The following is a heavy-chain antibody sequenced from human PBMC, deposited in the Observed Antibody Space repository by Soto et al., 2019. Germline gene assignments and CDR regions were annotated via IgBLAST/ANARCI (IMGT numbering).Heavy chain of an antibody. D-gene: IGHD3-16*02. CDR2: IYHSGST. Sequence: SETLSLTCAVSGGSISSTNWWSWVRQPPGKGLEWIGGIYHSGSTNYNPSLKSRVTISVDKSKNQFSLKLSSVTAADTAVYYCARGLSTLSPLAYWGQGTLVTVSS. CDR1: GGSISSTNW. J-gene: IGHJ4*02. V-gene: IGHV4-4*02. CDR3: ARGLSTLSPLAY.